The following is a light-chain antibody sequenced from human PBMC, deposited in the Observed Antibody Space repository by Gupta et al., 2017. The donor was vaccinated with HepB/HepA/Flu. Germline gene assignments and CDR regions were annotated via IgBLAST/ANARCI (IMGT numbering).Light chain of an antibody. CDR3: QQDCTSLT. Sequence: EIVLTQSPGTLSLSPGERATLSCRASQSVTSSYLECYQQKPSQAPRHLIYGASSSATGIPDRFSGSGAETDFTLTSSRREPEDFAVYYWQQDCTSLTFGQGSPVEIK. CDR1: QSVTSSY. CDR2: GAS. V-gene: IGKV3-20*01. J-gene: IGKJ5*01.